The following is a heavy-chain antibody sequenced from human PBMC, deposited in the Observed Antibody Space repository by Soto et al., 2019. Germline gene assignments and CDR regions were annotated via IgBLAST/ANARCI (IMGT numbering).Heavy chain of an antibody. CDR2: ISYDGSYR. D-gene: IGHD5-18*01. CDR1: GFTFSSYA. V-gene: IGHV3-30*14. CDR3: ARDRGGMVTASVVWGMDV. Sequence: QVQLVESGGGVVQPGRSLRVSCAASGFTFSSYAMHWVRQAPGKGLEWVAVISYDGSYRYYADSVKGRFTISRDNSDNTQDLQMNYLRPDDTAVFYCARDRGGMVTASVVWGMDVWGQGTTVTVSS. J-gene: IGHJ6*02.